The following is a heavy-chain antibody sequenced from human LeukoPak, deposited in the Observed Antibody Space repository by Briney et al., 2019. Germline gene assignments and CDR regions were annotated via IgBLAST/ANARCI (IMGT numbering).Heavy chain of an antibody. CDR1: GFTFSSYE. CDR3: ARLRGSGSALCY. CDR2: ISSSGSTI. D-gene: IGHD3-10*01. V-gene: IGHV3-48*03. J-gene: IGHJ4*02. Sequence: GGSLRLSCAASGFTFSSYEMNWVRQAPGKGLGWVSYISSSGSTIYYADSVKGRFTISRDNAKNSLYLQMNSLRAEDTACYYCARLRGSGSALCYWGQGTLVTVSS.